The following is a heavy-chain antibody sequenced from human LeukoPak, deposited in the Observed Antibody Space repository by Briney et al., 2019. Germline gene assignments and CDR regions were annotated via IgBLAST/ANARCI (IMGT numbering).Heavy chain of an antibody. D-gene: IGHD2-8*01. CDR2: TSAYNVNT. CDR1: RYTSTSYG. CDR3: ARVRDIVLMVYAYYFDY. Sequence: ASVKVSCKASRYTSTSYGISWVRQAPGHRLEWMGWTSAYNVNTNYAQKLQGRVTMTTDTSTSTAYMELRSLRSDDTAVYYCARVRDIVLMVYAYYFDYWGQGTLVTVSS. V-gene: IGHV1-18*01. J-gene: IGHJ4*02.